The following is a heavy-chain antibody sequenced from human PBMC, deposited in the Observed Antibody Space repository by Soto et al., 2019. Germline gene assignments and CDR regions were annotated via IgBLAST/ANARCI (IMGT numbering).Heavy chain of an antibody. Sequence: SETLSLTCTVSGGSISIGGYFWSWIRQYPGKGLEWIGHIYYNGSTYYNPSLKSRVTISIDTSKNQFSLRLTSVTAADTAVYYCATDEYFGSEIYFYYYGMDAWGQGTTVTVSS. CDR1: GGSISIGGYF. D-gene: IGHD3-10*01. V-gene: IGHV4-31*03. CDR3: ATDEYFGSEIYFYYYGMDA. J-gene: IGHJ6*02. CDR2: IYYNGST.